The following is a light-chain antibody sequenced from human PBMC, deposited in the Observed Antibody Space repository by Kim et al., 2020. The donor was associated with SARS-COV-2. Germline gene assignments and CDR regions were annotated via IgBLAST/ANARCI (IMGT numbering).Light chain of an antibody. CDR3: QQYNSRWT. V-gene: IGKV1-5*01. J-gene: IGKJ1*01. CDR1: QSISCW. CDR2: EVS. Sequence: SAYVGDKVAITCRDRQSISCWWAGHQQRPGKSPQRLIYEVSSLGGGVPSLFSGSGSGTDISLTISRLQPDDFATYYCQQYNSRWTFGEGTKVDIK.